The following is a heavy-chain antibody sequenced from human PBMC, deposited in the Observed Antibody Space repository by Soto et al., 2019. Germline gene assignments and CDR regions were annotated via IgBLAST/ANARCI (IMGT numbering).Heavy chain of an antibody. Sequence: QVQLQQWGAGLLKPSETLSLTCAVYGESFSGFYWSWIRQSPGKGLEWIGESDHSGSTNYNPSLKSRVTMXXDXSXXQFSLKVSSVTAADTAVYYCARRMGTLTAAGTLDYWGQGTLVTVSS. CDR2: SDHSGST. V-gene: IGHV4-34*01. CDR1: GESFSGFY. J-gene: IGHJ4*02. D-gene: IGHD6-13*01. CDR3: ARRMGTLTAAGTLDY.